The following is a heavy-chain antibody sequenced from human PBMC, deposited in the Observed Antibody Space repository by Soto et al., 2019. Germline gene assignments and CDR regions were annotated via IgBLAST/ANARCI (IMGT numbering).Heavy chain of an antibody. CDR3: ARGSSGWYYYYGMDV. Sequence: QVQLVQSGAEVKKPGSSVKVSCKAYGGTFSSYAISWVRQAPGQGLEWMGGIIPIFGTANYAQKYQGRVTITADESTSTAYMELSSMRSEDTAVYYCARGSSGWYYYYGMDVWGQGTTVTVSS. CDR1: GGTFSSYA. CDR2: IIPIFGTA. V-gene: IGHV1-69*12. D-gene: IGHD6-19*01. J-gene: IGHJ6*02.